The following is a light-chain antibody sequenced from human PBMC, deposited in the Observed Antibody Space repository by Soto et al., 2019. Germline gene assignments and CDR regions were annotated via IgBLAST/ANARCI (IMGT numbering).Light chain of an antibody. V-gene: IGKV3-20*01. CDR2: STS. CDR1: QSVSSTY. CDR3: QQYGGSPWT. J-gene: IGKJ1*01. Sequence: PGERATLSCRASQSVSSTYLAWYQQKPGQAPRLLIYSTSSRATGIPDRFRGRGSGTDFTLSISRLEPEDFAVYYCQQYGGSPWTFGQGTKVEIK.